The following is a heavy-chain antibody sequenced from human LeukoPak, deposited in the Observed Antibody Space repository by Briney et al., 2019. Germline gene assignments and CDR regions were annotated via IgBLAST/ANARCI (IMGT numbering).Heavy chain of an antibody. V-gene: IGHV1-2*02. CDR2: INPNSGGT. CDR3: ARDSVSVYAIPFDY. CDR1: GYAFTGYY. J-gene: IGHJ4*02. Sequence: GASVRVSCKASGYAFTGYYMHWVRQAPGQGLEWMGWINPNSGGTNYAQKFQGRVTMTRDTSISTAYMELSSLRSEDTAVYYCARDSVSVYAIPFDYWGQGTLVTVSS. D-gene: IGHD2-8*01.